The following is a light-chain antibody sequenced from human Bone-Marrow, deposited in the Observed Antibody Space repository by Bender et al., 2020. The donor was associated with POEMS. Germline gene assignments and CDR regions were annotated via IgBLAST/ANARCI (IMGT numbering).Light chain of an antibody. CDR1: SSDVGGYHF. CDR2: EVT. Sequence: QSALTQPRSVSGSPGQSVTISCTGSSSDVGGYHFVSWYQKFPGKAPKLIIFEVTKRPTGVPDRFSGSKSGNTASLTVSGLQAEDEADYYCSSYAGSPSYVVFGGGTKLTVL. CDR3: SSYAGSPSYVV. V-gene: IGLV2-11*01. J-gene: IGLJ2*01.